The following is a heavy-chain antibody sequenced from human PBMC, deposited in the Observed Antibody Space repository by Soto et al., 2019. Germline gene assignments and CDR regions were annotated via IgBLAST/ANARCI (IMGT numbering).Heavy chain of an antibody. CDR3: ARHGGYCSSTSCYSNWFDP. D-gene: IGHD2-2*01. CDR2: IYPGDSDT. Sequence: PGESLKISCKGSGYSFTSYWIGWVRQMPGKGLEWMGIIYPGDSDTRYSPSFQGQVTISADKSISTAYLQWSSLKASDTAMYYCARHGGYCSSTSCYSNWFDPWGRGTLVTVSS. J-gene: IGHJ5*02. CDR1: GYSFTSYW. V-gene: IGHV5-51*01.